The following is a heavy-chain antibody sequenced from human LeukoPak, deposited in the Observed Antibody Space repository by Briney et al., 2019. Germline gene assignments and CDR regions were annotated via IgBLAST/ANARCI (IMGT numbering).Heavy chain of an antibody. CDR3: ARGLFGNIMDY. CDR1: GLTLTSSA. Sequence: GGSLRLSCAASGLTLTSSAMTWVRQAPGKGLEWVSGISGSGANTYDADSVKGRFTTSRDNSKNTRYLQMNSLRAEDTAVYYCARGLFGNIMDYWGQGILVTVSS. CDR2: ISGSGANT. J-gene: IGHJ4*02. D-gene: IGHD3-22*01. V-gene: IGHV3-23*01.